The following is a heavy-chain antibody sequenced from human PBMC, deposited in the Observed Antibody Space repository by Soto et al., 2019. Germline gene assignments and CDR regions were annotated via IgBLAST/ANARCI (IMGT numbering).Heavy chain of an antibody. Sequence: PSETLSLTCAVYGGSFSGYCWSWIRQPPGKGLEWIGEINHSGSTNYNPSLKSRVTISVDTSKNQFSLKLSSVTAADTAVYYCARVMRCSNYPNYYYYGMDVWGQGTTVTVSS. CDR1: GGSFSGYC. D-gene: IGHD4-4*01. J-gene: IGHJ6*02. CDR3: ARVMRCSNYPNYYYYGMDV. CDR2: INHSGST. V-gene: IGHV4-34*01.